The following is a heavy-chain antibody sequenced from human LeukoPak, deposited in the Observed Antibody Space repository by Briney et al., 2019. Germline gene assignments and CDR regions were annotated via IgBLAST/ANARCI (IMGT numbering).Heavy chain of an antibody. CDR3: ARGGAAGNPFDY. D-gene: IGHD6-13*01. CDR1: GYTFTGYY. Sequence: ASVKVSCKASGYTFTGYYMHWVRQAPGQGLEWMGRIIPILGIANYAQKFQGRVTITADKSTSTAYMELSSLRSEDTAVYYGARGGAAGNPFDYWGQGTLVTVSS. CDR2: IIPILGIA. J-gene: IGHJ4*02. V-gene: IGHV1-69*04.